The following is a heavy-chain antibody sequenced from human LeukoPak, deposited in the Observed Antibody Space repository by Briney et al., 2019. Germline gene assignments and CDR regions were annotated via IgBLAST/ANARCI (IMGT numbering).Heavy chain of an antibody. CDR2: ITWNSANI. CDR3: ERERVQLERGTNYNGMDV. V-gene: IGHV3-9*01. CDR1: GFMFDDYA. D-gene: IGHD1-1*01. J-gene: IGHJ6*02. Sequence: GRSLRLSCAASGFMFDDYAMHWVRQAPGKGLEWVAGITWNSANIGYADSVKGRFTISRDNAKNSLYLQMNSLRAEDTAVYYCERERVQLERGTNYNGMDVWGQGTTVTVSS.